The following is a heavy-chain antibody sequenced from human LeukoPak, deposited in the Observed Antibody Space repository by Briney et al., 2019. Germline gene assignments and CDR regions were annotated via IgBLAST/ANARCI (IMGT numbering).Heavy chain of an antibody. D-gene: IGHD1-26*01. V-gene: IGHV4-59*01. CDR1: GSSISTSY. J-gene: IGHJ4*02. CDR3: ARARSDSGRFDS. Sequence: SGTLSLTCTFSGSSISTSYWSWIRQPPGKGLEWIAYIYYSGYTNYNPSLKSRVTISIDTSKNQFSLKLSSVTAADTAVYYCARARSDSGRFDSWGQGTLVTVSS. CDR2: IYYSGYT.